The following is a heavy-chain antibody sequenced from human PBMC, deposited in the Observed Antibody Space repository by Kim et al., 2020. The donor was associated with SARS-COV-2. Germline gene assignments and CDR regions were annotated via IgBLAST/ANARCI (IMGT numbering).Heavy chain of an antibody. D-gene: IGHD4-17*01. V-gene: IGHV4-59*01. Sequence: SETLSLTCTVSGGSISSYYWSWIRQPPGKGLEWIGYIYYSGSTNYNPSLKSRVTISVDTSKNQFSLKLSSVTAAATAASYCARAKGRRYGGNSRSKYWY. J-gene: IGHJ2*01. CDR2: IYYSGST. CDR3: ARAKGRRYGGNSRSKYWY. CDR1: GGSISSYY.